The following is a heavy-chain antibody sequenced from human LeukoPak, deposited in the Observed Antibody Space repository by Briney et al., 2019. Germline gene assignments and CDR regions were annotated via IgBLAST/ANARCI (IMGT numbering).Heavy chain of an antibody. CDR3: ARGTLARATL. V-gene: IGHV4-59*01. CDR2: IYYSGST. CDR1: GGSISSYY. J-gene: IGHJ4*02. D-gene: IGHD1-26*01. Sequence: SETLSLTCTVPGGSISSYYWSWIRQPPGKGLEWIGYIYYSGSTNYNPSLKSRVTISVDTSKNQFSLKLTSVTAADTAVYYCARGTLARATLWGQGTLVTVSS.